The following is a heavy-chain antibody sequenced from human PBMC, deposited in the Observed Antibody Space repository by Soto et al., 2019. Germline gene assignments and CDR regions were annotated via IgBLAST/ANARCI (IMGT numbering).Heavy chain of an antibody. CDR1: GFTFSSYA. V-gene: IGHV3-23*01. CDR2: ISGSGGST. Sequence: EMQLLESGGGLVQPGGSLRLSCAASGFTFSSYAMSWVRQAPGKGLEWVSAISGSGGSTYYADSVKGRFTISRDNSKNTLYLQMNSLRAEDTAVYYCAKDQGLTGTTSPSWGQGTLVTVSS. CDR3: AKDQGLTGTTSPS. D-gene: IGHD1-7*01. J-gene: IGHJ4*02.